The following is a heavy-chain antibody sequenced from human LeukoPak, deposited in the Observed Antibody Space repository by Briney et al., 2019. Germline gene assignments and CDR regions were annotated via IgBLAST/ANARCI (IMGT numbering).Heavy chain of an antibody. D-gene: IGHD1-26*01. CDR1: GFTVSNNY. V-gene: IGHV3-53*01. J-gene: IGHJ5*02. Sequence: GGSLRLSCAASGFTVSNNYMSWVRPAPGKGLEWVSIIHSGGNTYYADSVKGRFTISRDNSKNTLYLQMNSLRVEDTAVYYCARANSATIPGADPWGQGTLVTVSS. CDR3: ARANSATIPGADP. CDR2: IHSGGNT.